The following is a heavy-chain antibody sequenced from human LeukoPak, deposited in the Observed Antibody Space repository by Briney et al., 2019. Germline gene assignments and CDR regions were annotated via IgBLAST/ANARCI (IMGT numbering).Heavy chain of an antibody. CDR1: GYTFTGYF. J-gene: IGHJ4*02. CDR3: ARVSEYYYFDY. Sequence: GASVKVSCKASGYTFTGYFMHWVRQAPGQGPEWMGWINPNSGGTNYAQKFQGRVIMTRDTSISTAYMELSRLRSDDTAVHYCARVSEYYYFDYWGQGTLVTVSS. V-gene: IGHV1-2*02. D-gene: IGHD2/OR15-2a*01. CDR2: INPNSGGT.